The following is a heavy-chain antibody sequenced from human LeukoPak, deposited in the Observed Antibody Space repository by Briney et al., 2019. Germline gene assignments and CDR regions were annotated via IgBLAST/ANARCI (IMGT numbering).Heavy chain of an antibody. V-gene: IGHV4-59*08. D-gene: IGHD1-26*01. CDR1: GGAITNYF. CDR2: IYYSGTI. CDR3: ARHSGASPHYFDY. Sequence: PSETLSLTCTVSGGAITNYFWTWIRQPPGRGLEWIGLIYYSGTIHYSPSLKSRVTMSVATSNNQFSLRLSSVTAADTAIYYCARHSGASPHYFDYWGQGALVTVSS. J-gene: IGHJ4*02.